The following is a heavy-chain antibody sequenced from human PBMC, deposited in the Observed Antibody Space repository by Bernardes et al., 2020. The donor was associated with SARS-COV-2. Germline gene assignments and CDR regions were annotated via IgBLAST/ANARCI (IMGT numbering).Heavy chain of an antibody. CDR3: ARVAVTLSFDY. V-gene: IGHV4-34*01. CDR2: INHSGST. J-gene: IGHJ4*02. CDR1: GGSFSGHY. Sequence: LSFTCSVYGGSFSGHYWSWIRQPPGNGLEWIGEINHSGSTNYNPSLKSRVTISVDTSKNQFSLKLSSVTAADTAVYYCARVAVTLSFDYWGQGTLVTVSS. D-gene: IGHD2-21*02.